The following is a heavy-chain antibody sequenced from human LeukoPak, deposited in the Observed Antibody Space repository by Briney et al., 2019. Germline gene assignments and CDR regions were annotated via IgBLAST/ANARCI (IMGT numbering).Heavy chain of an antibody. CDR3: ARLPSELLWFGGENWFDP. Sequence: SETLSLTCTVSGGSISTSSYYWGWVRQPPGKGLEWIGNIFYSGSTYYSPSLKSRVTISLDTSRNQFSLKLSSVTAADTAVYYCARLPSELLWFGGENWFDPWGQGTLVTVSS. CDR1: GGSISTSSYY. D-gene: IGHD3-10*01. V-gene: IGHV4-39*07. J-gene: IGHJ5*02. CDR2: IFYSGST.